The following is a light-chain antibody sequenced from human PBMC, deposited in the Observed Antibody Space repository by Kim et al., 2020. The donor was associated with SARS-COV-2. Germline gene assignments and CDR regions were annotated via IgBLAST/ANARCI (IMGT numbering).Light chain of an antibody. CDR3: QQYNSSPYT. J-gene: IGKJ2*01. CDR1: QSISSW. Sequence: SAYVGDRVTIACRASQSISSWVAWYQQKPGKAPKLLIYDASSLESGVPSRFSGSGSGTEFTLTISSLQPDDFATYYCQQYNSSPYTFGQGTKREI. V-gene: IGKV1-5*01. CDR2: DAS.